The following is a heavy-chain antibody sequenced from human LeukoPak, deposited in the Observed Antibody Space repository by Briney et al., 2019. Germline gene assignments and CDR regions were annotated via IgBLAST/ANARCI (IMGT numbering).Heavy chain of an antibody. Sequence: PSETLSLTCTVSGSMYNYYWSWIRQPPGKGLEWIGYIHYNGITNYNPSLKSRVTMSLDTSKNQVSLKLSSVTAADTAVYYCASVVTAAYCFDYWGQGTLVTVSS. CDR1: GSMYNYY. D-gene: IGHD2-2*01. V-gene: IGHV4-59*08. CDR2: IHYNGIT. J-gene: IGHJ4*02. CDR3: ASVVTAAYCFDY.